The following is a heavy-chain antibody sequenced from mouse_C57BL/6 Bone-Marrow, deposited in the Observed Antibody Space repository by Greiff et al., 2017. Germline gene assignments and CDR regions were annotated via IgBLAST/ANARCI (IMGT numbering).Heavy chain of an antibody. CDR3: AREGITTVVA. Sequence: VQLQESGPELVKPGASVKISCKASGYAFSGSWMNWVKQRPGKGLEWIGRIYPGDGDTNYNGKFKGKATLTADKSSSTAYMQLSSLTSEDSAVYFCAREGITTVVAGGQGTSATVSA. D-gene: IGHD1-1*01. J-gene: IGHJ4*01. CDR1: GYAFSGSW. V-gene: IGHV1-82*01. CDR2: IYPGDGDT.